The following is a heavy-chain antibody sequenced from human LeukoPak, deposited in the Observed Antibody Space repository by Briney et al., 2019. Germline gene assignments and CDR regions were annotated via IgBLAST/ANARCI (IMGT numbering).Heavy chain of an antibody. J-gene: IGHJ4*02. D-gene: IGHD3-10*01. CDR3: ARDWYYGSALLKGDH. CDR2: ISGYKGDT. Sequence: GASVKVSCKASGYTFINYGISWVRQAPGQGLEWMGWISGYKGDTEYAQKFQGRVTMTTDTSTSTAYMELRSLRSDDTAVYYCARDWYYGSALLKGDHWGQGTLVTVSS. CDR1: GYTFINYG. V-gene: IGHV1-18*01.